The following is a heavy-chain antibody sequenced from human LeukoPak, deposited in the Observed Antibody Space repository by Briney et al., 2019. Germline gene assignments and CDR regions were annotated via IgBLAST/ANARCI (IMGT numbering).Heavy chain of an antibody. D-gene: IGHD4-17*01. Sequence: GGSLRLSCVASGFTFSSYSMNWVRQAPGKGLEWVSIIYSGGTKYYADSVKGRFTISRDNSKNTQYLQMNSLRVEDTAVYYCARDSPDYGDYVAFDIWGQGTMVTVSS. V-gene: IGHV3-53*01. J-gene: IGHJ3*02. CDR2: IYSGGTK. CDR3: ARDSPDYGDYVAFDI. CDR1: GFTFSSYS.